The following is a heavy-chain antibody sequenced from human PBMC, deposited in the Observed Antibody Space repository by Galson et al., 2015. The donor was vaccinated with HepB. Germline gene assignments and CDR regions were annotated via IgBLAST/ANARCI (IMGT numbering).Heavy chain of an antibody. D-gene: IGHD6-13*01. CDR3: ARGGDGDIAAAATLDP. V-gene: IGHV1-46*01. CDR2: INPSGGST. Sequence: SVKVSCKASGYTFTSYYMHWVRQAPGQGLEWMGIINPSGGSTSYAQKFQGRVTMTRDTSTSTVYMELSSLRSEDTAVYYCARGGDGDIAAAATLDPWGQGTLVTVSS. J-gene: IGHJ5*02. CDR1: GYTFTSYY.